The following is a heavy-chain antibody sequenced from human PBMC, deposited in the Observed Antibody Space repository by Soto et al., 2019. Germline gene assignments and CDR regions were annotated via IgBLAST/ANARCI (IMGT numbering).Heavy chain of an antibody. CDR1: RDTVYITGYS. V-gene: IGHV4-39*01. D-gene: IGHD6-19*01. CDR2: IYYSGST. J-gene: IGHJ4*02. CDR3: ARRTVNIRTFYSGLKTHCFDY. Sequence: PSDSTALASAVSRDTVYITGYSLGWINKHPGKGLEWIRSIYYSGSTYYTPSLQSRVAISVDTSKNQFSLKLNSVTAADTAVYYCARRTVNIRTFYSGLKTHCFDYWGQGTLVTVSS.